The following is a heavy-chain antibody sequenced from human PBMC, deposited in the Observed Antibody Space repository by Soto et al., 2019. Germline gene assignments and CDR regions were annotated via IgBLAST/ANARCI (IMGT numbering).Heavy chain of an antibody. D-gene: IGHD2-15*01. CDR3: AREGDGGYCSGGSCYSGYYYYYYGMDV. CDR1: GYTFTSYG. CDR2: ISAYNGNT. V-gene: IGHV1-18*01. Sequence: QVQLVQSGAEVKKPGASVKVSCKASGYTFTSYGISWVRQAPGQGLEWMGWISAYNGNTNYAQKLRGRVTMTTDTSTSTAYMELRSLRSDDTAVYYCAREGDGGYCSGGSCYSGYYYYYYGMDVWGQGTTVTVSS. J-gene: IGHJ6*02.